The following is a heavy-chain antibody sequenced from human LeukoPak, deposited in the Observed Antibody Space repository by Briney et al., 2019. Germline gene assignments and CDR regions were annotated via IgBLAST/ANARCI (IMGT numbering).Heavy chain of an antibody. CDR2: IDPSGSST. V-gene: IGHV1-46*01. D-gene: IGHD2-2*03. CDR1: GYTFTTYH. CDR3: ARGSGYCSSISCSRGDWLDP. J-gene: IGHJ5*02. Sequence: ASVTVSCKASGYTFTTYHMHWVRQAPGQGLEWMGLIDPSGSSTSYAQKFQGRVTMTRDTSTSTVYMDLSSLKSEDTAVYYCARGSGYCSSISCSRGDWLDPWGQGTLVTVSS.